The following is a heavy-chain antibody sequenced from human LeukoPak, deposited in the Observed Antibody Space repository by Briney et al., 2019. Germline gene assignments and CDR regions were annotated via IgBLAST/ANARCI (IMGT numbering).Heavy chain of an antibody. CDR1: GGSFSGYY. Sequence: SETLSLTCAVYGGSFSGYYWSWIRQPPGKGLEWIGEINHSGSTYYNPSLKSRVTISVDTSKNQFSLKLSSVTAADTAVYYCARDAWFGAGRTFDYWGQGTLVTVSS. CDR3: ARDAWFGAGRTFDY. V-gene: IGHV4-34*01. D-gene: IGHD3-10*01. CDR2: INHSGST. J-gene: IGHJ4*02.